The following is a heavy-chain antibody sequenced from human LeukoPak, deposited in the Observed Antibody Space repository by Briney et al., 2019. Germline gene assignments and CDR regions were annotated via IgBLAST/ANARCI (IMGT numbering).Heavy chain of an antibody. CDR3: ARVQYSSRDFDY. J-gene: IGHJ4*02. CDR1: GGSISSYY. CDR2: INHSGST. D-gene: IGHD6-13*01. V-gene: IGHV4-34*01. Sequence: SETLSLTCTVSGGSISSYYWSWIRQPPGKGLEWIGEINHSGSTNYNPSLKSRVTISVDTSKNQFSLKLSSVTAADTAVYYCARVQYSSRDFDYWGQGTLVTVSS.